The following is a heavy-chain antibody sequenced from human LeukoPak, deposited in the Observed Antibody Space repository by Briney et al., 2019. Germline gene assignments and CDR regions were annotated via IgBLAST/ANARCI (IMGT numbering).Heavy chain of an antibody. V-gene: IGHV4-34*01. D-gene: IGHD3-10*01. CDR2: INHSGST. CDR3: ASTRGY. CDR1: GGSFSGYY. Sequence: PSETLSLTCAVYGGSFSGYYSNWVRQPPGKGLEWIGEINHSGSTNYNPSLKSRVTISVDTSKNQFSLKLSSVTAADTAVYYCASTRGYWGQGTLVTVSS. J-gene: IGHJ4*02.